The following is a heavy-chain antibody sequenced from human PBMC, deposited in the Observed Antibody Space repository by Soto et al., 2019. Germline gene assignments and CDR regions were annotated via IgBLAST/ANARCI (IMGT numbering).Heavy chain of an antibody. Sequence: QVHLVQYGAEVKKPGASVKVSCKGSGYAFTTYGITWVRQAPGQGLEWMGWISAHNGNTNYAQKLQGRVTVTRDTSTSTAYMEQRSLRSDDTALYYCARGRYGDYWGQGALVTVSS. V-gene: IGHV1-18*01. J-gene: IGHJ4*02. CDR2: ISAHNGNT. D-gene: IGHD1-1*01. CDR3: ARGRYGDY. CDR1: GYAFTTYG.